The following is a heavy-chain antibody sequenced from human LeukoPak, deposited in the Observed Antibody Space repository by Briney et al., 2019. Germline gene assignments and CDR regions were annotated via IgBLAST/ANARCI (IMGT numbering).Heavy chain of an antibody. V-gene: IGHV4-39*01. CDR1: GVSISTSNYY. CDR2: IYYSGSA. Sequence: PSETLSLTCTVSGVSISTSNYYWGWIRQPPGKGLEWIGSIYYSGSAYYNPSLKSRVTVSVDTSKNQFSLKVSSVTAADTAVYYCARQVVDTAMVDDAFDVWGQGTMVTVSS. CDR3: ARQVVDTAMVDDAFDV. J-gene: IGHJ3*01. D-gene: IGHD5-18*01.